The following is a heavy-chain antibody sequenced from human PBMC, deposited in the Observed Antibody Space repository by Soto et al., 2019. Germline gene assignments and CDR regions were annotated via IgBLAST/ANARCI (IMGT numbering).Heavy chain of an antibody. Sequence: SETLSLTCTVSGGSISSGGYYWSWIRQHPGKGLEWIGYIYYSGSTYYNPSLKSRVTISVDTSKNQFSLKLSSVTAADTAVYYCARDLILQKRGAMIVGDYYYYYGMDVWGQGTTVTV. J-gene: IGHJ6*02. D-gene: IGHD3-22*01. CDR3: ARDLILQKRGAMIVGDYYYYYGMDV. CDR1: GGSISSGGYY. V-gene: IGHV4-31*03. CDR2: IYYSGST.